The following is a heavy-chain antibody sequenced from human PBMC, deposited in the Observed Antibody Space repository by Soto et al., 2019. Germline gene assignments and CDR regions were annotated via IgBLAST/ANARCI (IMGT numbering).Heavy chain of an antibody. CDR3: AIRDYDFWSGYSRENWFDP. Sequence: SETLSLTCTVSGGSISSSSYYWGWIRQPPGKGLEWIGSIYYSGSTYYNPSLKSRVTISVDTSKNQFSLKLSSVTAADTAVYYCAIRDYDFWSGYSRENWFDPWGQGTLVTVSS. D-gene: IGHD3-3*01. CDR2: IYYSGST. V-gene: IGHV4-39*01. J-gene: IGHJ5*02. CDR1: GGSISSSSYY.